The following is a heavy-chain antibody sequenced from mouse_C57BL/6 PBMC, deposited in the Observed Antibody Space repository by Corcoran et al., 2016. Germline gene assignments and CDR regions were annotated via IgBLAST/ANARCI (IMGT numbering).Heavy chain of an antibody. CDR2: INTYSGVP. V-gene: IGHV9-3*01. J-gene: IGHJ3*01. CDR1: GYTFTTYG. Sequence: QIQLVQSGPELKKPGETVKISCKASGYTFTTYGMSWVKQAPGKGLKWMGWINTYSGVPTYADDFKGRFAFSLETSASTAYLQINNRKNEDTATYFCARRYYGSSYGFAYWGQGTLVTVSA. CDR3: ARRYYGSSYGFAY. D-gene: IGHD1-1*01.